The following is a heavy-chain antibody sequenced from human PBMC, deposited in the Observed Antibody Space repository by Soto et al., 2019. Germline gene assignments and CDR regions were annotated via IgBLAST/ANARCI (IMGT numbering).Heavy chain of an antibody. CDR2: ISGSGGFP. D-gene: IGHD3-22*01. V-gene: IGHV3-23*01. CDR3: AKGRATYYHDGTGDY. J-gene: IGHJ4*02. Sequence: EVQLLESGGGLVQPGGSLRLSCAAFGFTFSSYAMSWVRQAPGKGLEWVSAISGSGGFPYYGDSVKGRFTISRYNSKNTQYLQMNSLRAEDTAVYYCAKGRATYYHDGTGDYWGQGTLVTVSS. CDR1: GFTFSSYA.